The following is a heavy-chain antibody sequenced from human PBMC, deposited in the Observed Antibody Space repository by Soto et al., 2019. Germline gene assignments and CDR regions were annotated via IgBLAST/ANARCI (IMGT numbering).Heavy chain of an antibody. CDR3: TTLPRCDSSGYHYPTRDY. CDR2: IKSKADGETT. J-gene: IGHJ4*01. Sequence: EVQLVESGGGLMKPGGSLRLSCAASGFTFSNAWMNWVRQAPGKGLEWVGRIKSKADGETTDYAAPVKGRFSISRDDSESTLYLEMISLRSKDTAVDYCTTLPRCDSSGYHYPTRDYWGHGTLVTVSS. V-gene: IGHV3-15*07. CDR1: GFTFSNAW. D-gene: IGHD3-22*01.